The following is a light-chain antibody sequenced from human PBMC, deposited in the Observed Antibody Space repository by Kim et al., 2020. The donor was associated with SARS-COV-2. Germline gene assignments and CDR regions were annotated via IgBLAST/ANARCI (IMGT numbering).Light chain of an antibody. Sequence: LSPGERATLSCRASQSVGSHLAWYQQKLGQAPRLLIFDASNRATGIPARFSASGSGTDFILTISRLEPEDFAVYFCQQRGSWITFGQGTRLEIK. CDR3: QQRGSWIT. CDR1: QSVGSH. CDR2: DAS. V-gene: IGKV3-11*01. J-gene: IGKJ5*01.